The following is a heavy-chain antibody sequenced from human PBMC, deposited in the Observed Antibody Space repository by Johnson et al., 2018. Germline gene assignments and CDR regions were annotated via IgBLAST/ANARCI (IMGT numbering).Heavy chain of an antibody. J-gene: IGHJ4*02. Sequence: QVQLVESGGRVVQPGKSLRLSCTTSGFTFSGYGMQWVRQTPGKGLEWLSYIPYDGSSQWHADSVKGRFNVSRDNAQNTVYLKMNSLRADDTAVYYCVREGVQMRTVVFDYWGPGTLVTVSS. CDR3: VREGVQMRTVVFDY. V-gene: IGHV3-33*05. CDR2: IPYDGSSQ. CDR1: GFTFSGYG. D-gene: IGHD3-3*01.